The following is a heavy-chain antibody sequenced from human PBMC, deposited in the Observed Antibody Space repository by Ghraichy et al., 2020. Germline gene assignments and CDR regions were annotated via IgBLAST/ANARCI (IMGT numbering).Heavy chain of an antibody. CDR1: GGSISSYY. Sequence: SETLSLTCTVSGGSISSYYWSWIRQPPGKGLEWIGYIYYSGSTNYNPSLKSRVTISVDTSKNQFSLKLSSVTAADTAVYYCARSGSGYYYYYYGMDVWGQGTTVTVSS. V-gene: IGHV4-59*01. CDR3: ARSGSGYYYYYYGMDV. CDR2: IYYSGST. J-gene: IGHJ6*02. D-gene: IGHD3-3*01.